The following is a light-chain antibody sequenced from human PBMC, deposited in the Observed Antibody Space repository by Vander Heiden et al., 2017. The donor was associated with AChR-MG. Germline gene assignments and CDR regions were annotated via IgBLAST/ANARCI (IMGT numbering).Light chain of an antibody. CDR3: HQYGTWPQLT. Sequence: IVMTQPPALLSVPPGEGAPPCSRANQTIRSNLAWYQQKPGQAPRLLIYGASTRATGIPARFSGSGSGTEFTLTISRLQSEDFAVYYCHQYGTWPQLTFGEGTKVEIK. CDR1: QTIRSN. V-gene: IGKV3-15*01. CDR2: GAS. J-gene: IGKJ4*01.